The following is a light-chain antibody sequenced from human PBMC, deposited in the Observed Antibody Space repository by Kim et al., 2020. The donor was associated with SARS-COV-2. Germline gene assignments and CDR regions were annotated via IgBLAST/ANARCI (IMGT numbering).Light chain of an antibody. CDR1: TEAVTSGYY. CDR3: LLYYGTATLV. Sequence: QAVVTQEPSLTVSPGGTVTLTCASSTEAVTSGYYPNWFQQKPGQAPRPLIYSTNYRHSWTPARFSGSLLGGKAALTLSGVQPEDEADYYCLLYYGTATLVFGGGTQLPVL. V-gene: IGLV7-43*01. J-gene: IGLJ3*02. CDR2: STN.